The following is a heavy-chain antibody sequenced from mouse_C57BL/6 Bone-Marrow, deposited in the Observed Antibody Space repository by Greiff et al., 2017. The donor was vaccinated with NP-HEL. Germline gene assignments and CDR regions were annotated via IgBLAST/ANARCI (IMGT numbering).Heavy chain of an antibody. J-gene: IGHJ3*01. D-gene: IGHD1-1*01. V-gene: IGHV3-6*01. CDR2: ISYDGSN. CDR3: ARGYGSYRGWFAY. Sequence: VQLQQSGPGLVKPSQSLSLTCSVTGYSITSGYYWNWIRQFPGNKLEWMGYISYDGSNNYNPSLKNRISITRDTSKNQFFLKLNSVTTEDTATYYCARGYGSYRGWFAYWGQGTLVTVSA. CDR1: GYSITSGYY.